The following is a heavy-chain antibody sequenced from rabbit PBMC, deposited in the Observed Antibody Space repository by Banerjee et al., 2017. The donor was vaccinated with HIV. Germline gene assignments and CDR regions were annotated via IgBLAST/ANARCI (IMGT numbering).Heavy chain of an antibody. V-gene: IGHV1S45*01. D-gene: IGHD4-1*01. J-gene: IGHJ4*01. CDR3: ARGNGGVAGAPYFVL. CDR2: INTISGDT. Sequence: QEQLEESGGDLVKPEGSLTLTCTASGFSFSNGYVMCWVRQAPGKGLEWIACINTISGDTVYATWAKGRFTISKTSSTTVTLQLNSLTAADTATYFCARGNGGVAGAPYFVLWGQGTLVTVS. CDR1: GFSFSNGYV.